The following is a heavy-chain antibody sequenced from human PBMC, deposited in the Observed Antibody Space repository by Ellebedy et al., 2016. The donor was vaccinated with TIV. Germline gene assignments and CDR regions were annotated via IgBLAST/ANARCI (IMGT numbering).Heavy chain of an antibody. J-gene: IGHJ6*03. D-gene: IGHD5-18*01. V-gene: IGHV3-11*01. Sequence: GESLKISXAASGFTFSDYYMSWIRQAPGKGLEWVSYISSSGSTIYYADSVKGRFTISRDNAKNSLYLQMNSLRAEDTAVYYCARSPIQLWLRYYYYYMDVWGKGTTVTVSS. CDR2: ISSSGSTI. CDR1: GFTFSDYY. CDR3: ARSPIQLWLRYYYYYMDV.